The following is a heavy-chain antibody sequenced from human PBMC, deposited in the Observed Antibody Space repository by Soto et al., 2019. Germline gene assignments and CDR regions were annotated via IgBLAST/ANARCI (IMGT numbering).Heavy chain of an antibody. V-gene: IGHV3-23*01. Sequence: PGGSLRLFCAASGFTFSSYAMSWVRQAPGKGLEWVSAISGSGGNTYYADSVKGRFTISRDNSKNTLYLQMNSLRAEDTAVYYCASPPPSIAVAGYFDYWGQGTLVTVSS. CDR3: ASPPPSIAVAGYFDY. D-gene: IGHD6-19*01. CDR2: ISGSGGNT. J-gene: IGHJ4*02. CDR1: GFTFSSYA.